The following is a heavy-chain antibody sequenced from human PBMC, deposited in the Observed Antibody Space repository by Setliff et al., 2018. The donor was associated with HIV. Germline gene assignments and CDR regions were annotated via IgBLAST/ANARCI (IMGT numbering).Heavy chain of an antibody. D-gene: IGHD3-3*01. CDR1: GYSVSSGYY. CDR3: VSGPLSGYGYYFDY. Sequence: SETLSLICAVSGYSVSSGYYWGWIRQPPGKGLEWIGSFYHSGSTFYNPSLKSRVTISLDTSKNQFSLKLRSVTAADTAVYYCVSGPLSGYGYYFDYWGQGALVTVSS. CDR2: FYHSGST. J-gene: IGHJ4*02. V-gene: IGHV4-38-2*01.